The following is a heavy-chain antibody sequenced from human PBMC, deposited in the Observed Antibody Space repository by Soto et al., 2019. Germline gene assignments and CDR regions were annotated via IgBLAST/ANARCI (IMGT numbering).Heavy chain of an antibody. CDR3: ARTTSYDIGSFSI. Sequence: YPGSGCSLTTSGKCVSWIRQPPGKALEWLSLIDWNDDKYYSTSLKSRLTISKDTSKNQVVLTMTNMDPVDTATYYCARTTSYDIGSFSIWGQGTIVTVS. CDR1: GCSLTTSGKC. D-gene: IGHD3-16*01. V-gene: IGHV2-70*01. CDR2: IDWNDDK. J-gene: IGHJ3*02.